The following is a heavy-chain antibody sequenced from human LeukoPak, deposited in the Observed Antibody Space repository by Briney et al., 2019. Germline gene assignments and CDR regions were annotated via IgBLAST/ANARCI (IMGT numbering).Heavy chain of an antibody. D-gene: IGHD4-17*01. CDR1: GGSFSGYY. Sequence: SETLSLTCAVYGGSFSGYYWSWIRQHPGKGLEWIGYIYYSGSTYYNPSLKSRVTISVDTSKNQFSLKLSSVTAADTAVYYCARYGPHFDYWGQGTLVTVSS. J-gene: IGHJ4*02. CDR3: ARYGPHFDY. V-gene: IGHV4-31*11. CDR2: IYYSGST.